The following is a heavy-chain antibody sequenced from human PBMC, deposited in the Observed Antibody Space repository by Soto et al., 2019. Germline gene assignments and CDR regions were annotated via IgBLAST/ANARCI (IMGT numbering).Heavy chain of an antibody. J-gene: IGHJ6*03. V-gene: IGHV1-46*03. Sequence: ASVKVSRKASGYTFTSYGISWVRQAPGQGLEWMGLISPSDGSTSYAQKFQGRVTMTRDTSTSTVYMELSSLRSEDTAVYYCARAYYDILSNYYYYMDVWGKGTTVTVSS. CDR1: GYTFTSYG. CDR2: ISPSDGST. D-gene: IGHD3-9*01. CDR3: ARAYYDILSNYYYYMDV.